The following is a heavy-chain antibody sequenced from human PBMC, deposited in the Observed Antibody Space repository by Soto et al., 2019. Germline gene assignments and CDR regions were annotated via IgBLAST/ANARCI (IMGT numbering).Heavy chain of an antibody. CDR1: GGTFSSCT. CDR3: ARDEGFGEPYYYCGMDV. D-gene: IGHD3-10*01. Sequence: QVQLVQSGAEVKKPGSSVKVSCKASGGTFSSCTISWVRQAPGQGLEWMGRIIPILGIANYAQKFQGRVTITAAKATSTAYMGLSSVRSEGTAVYYCARDEGFGEPYYYCGMDVWGQGTTVTVSS. CDR2: IIPILGIA. J-gene: IGHJ6*02. V-gene: IGHV1-69*08.